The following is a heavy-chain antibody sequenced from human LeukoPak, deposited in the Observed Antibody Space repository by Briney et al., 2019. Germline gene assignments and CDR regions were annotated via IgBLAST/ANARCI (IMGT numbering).Heavy chain of an antibody. Sequence: GGSLRLSCVVSGFTFSSFGMNWVRQAPGKGLEWVAFIRYDGSNKDYADSVKGRFTLSRDNSKNTLYLQMNSLRAEDTAVYYCAKDWEPGHPVDGSFFDQWGQGTLVIVSS. D-gene: IGHD2-15*01. CDR1: GFTFSSFG. CDR3: AKDWEPGHPVDGSFFDQ. J-gene: IGHJ4*02. CDR2: IRYDGSNK. V-gene: IGHV3-30*02.